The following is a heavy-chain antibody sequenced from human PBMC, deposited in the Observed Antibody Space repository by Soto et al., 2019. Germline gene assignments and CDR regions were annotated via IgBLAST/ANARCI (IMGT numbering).Heavy chain of an antibody. Sequence: SETLSLTCAVYGGSFSGYYWSWIRQPPGKGLEWIGEINHSGSTNYNPSLKSRVTISVDTSKNQFSLKLSSVTAADTAVYYCARGGPIVVVPAAMGGRGYYYYGMDVWGQGTTVTVSS. CDR1: GGSFSGYY. CDR3: ARGGPIVVVPAAMGGRGYYYYGMDV. CDR2: INHSGST. J-gene: IGHJ6*02. V-gene: IGHV4-34*01. D-gene: IGHD2-2*01.